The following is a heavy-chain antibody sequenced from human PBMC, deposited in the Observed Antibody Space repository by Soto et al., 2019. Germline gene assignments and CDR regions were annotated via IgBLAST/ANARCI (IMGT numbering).Heavy chain of an antibody. V-gene: IGHV4-59*01. J-gene: IGHJ6*02. D-gene: IGHD3-10*01. CDR2: IYYSGST. CDR3: ARDRGGYLPYYYYGMDV. CDR1: GGSISSYY. Sequence: SETLSLTCTVSGGSISSYYWSWMRQPPGKGLEWIGYIYYSGSTNYNPSLKSRVTISVDTSKNQFSLKLSSVTAADTAVYYCARDRGGYLPYYYYGMDVWGQGTTVTVSS.